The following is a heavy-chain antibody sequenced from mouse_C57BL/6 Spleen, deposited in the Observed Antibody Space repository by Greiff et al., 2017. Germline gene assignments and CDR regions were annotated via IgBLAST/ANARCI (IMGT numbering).Heavy chain of an antibody. V-gene: IGHV1-15*01. CDR3: TRSRSNYYYAMDY. D-gene: IGHD2-5*01. CDR2: IDPETGGT. Sequence: QVQLQQSGAELVRPGASVTLSCKASGYTFTDYEMHWVKQTPVHGLEWIGAIDPETGGTAYNQKVKGKAILTADKSSSTAYMELRSLTSEDSAVYYCTRSRSNYYYAMDYWGQGTSVTVSS. J-gene: IGHJ4*01. CDR1: GYTFTDYE.